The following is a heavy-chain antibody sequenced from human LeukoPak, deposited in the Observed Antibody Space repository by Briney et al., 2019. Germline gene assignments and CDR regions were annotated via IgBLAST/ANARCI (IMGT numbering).Heavy chain of an antibody. J-gene: IGHJ5*02. CDR1: GFTFSSYG. CDR2: ISGSGGST. CDR3: AKGPNLKVVPAAIDP. Sequence: GGSLRLSCAASGFTFSSYGMSWVRQAPGKWLEWVSAISGSGGSTYYADSVKGRFTISRDNSKNTLYLQMNSLRAEDTAVYYCAKGPNLKVVPAAIDPWGQGTLVTVSS. D-gene: IGHD2-2*01. V-gene: IGHV3-23*01.